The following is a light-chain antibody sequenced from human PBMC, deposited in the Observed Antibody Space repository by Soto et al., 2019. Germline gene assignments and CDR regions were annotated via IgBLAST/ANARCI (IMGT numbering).Light chain of an antibody. Sequence: EIVLTQSPATLSLSPGERATLSCRASQSVGIYLAWYQQKPGQAPRLLIFDASKRDTGIPARFSGSGSATDFTLTITSLESEDFAVYYCQQRSSWPLTFGGGTKVENK. J-gene: IGKJ4*01. CDR1: QSVGIY. CDR3: QQRSSWPLT. V-gene: IGKV3-11*01. CDR2: DAS.